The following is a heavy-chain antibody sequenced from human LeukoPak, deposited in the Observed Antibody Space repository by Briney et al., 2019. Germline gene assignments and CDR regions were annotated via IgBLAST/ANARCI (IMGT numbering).Heavy chain of an antibody. V-gene: IGHV3-21*01. J-gene: IGHJ4*02. D-gene: IGHD3-22*01. CDR2: ISSSSSYI. Sequence: GGSLRLSCAASGFTFSSYSMNWVRQAPGKGLEWVSSISSSSSYIYYADPVKGRFTISRDNAKNSLYLQMNSLRAEDTAVYYCARDLTYYYDSRGYWGQGTLVTVSS. CDR3: ARDLTYYYDSRGY. CDR1: GFTFSSYS.